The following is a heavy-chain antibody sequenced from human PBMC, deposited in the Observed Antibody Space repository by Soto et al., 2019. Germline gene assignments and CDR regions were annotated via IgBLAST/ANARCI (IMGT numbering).Heavy chain of an antibody. CDR2: ISYDGSNK. V-gene: IGHV3-30-3*01. D-gene: IGHD6-19*01. CDR1: GFTFSSYA. Sequence: HPGGSLRLSCAASGFTFSSYAMHWVRQAPGKGLEWVAVISYDGSNKYYADSVKGRFTISRDNSKNTLYLQMNSLRAEDTAVYYCARDQVGAVAGDYWGQGTLVTVSS. J-gene: IGHJ4*02. CDR3: ARDQVGAVAGDY.